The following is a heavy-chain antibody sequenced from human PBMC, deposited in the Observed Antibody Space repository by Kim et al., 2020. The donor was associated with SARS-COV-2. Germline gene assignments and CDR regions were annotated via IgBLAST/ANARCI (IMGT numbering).Heavy chain of an antibody. CDR2: IKQDGSEK. CDR3: ARQTTVTSHFYYYGMDV. V-gene: IGHV3-7*03. D-gene: IGHD4-17*01. J-gene: IGHJ6*02. Sequence: GGSLRLSCAVSGFTFSSYWMSWVRQAPGKGLEWVANIKQDGSEKYYVDSVKGRFTISRDNAKNSLYLQMNSLRADATAVYYWARQTTVTSHFYYYGMDVWGQGTTVTVSS. CDR1: GFTFSSYW.